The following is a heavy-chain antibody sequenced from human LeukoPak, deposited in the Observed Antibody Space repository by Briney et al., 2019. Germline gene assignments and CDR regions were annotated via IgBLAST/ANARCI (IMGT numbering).Heavy chain of an antibody. J-gene: IGHJ3*02. Sequence: GGSLRLSCAASGFXFSTYWIHWVRQAPGKGLLWVSFINNDGSTTSYADSVRGRFTISRDNAKNTLYLQMNSLRAEDTAVYYCANSISVAGTYAFNIWGQGTMVTVSS. CDR1: GFXFSTYW. V-gene: IGHV3-74*01. D-gene: IGHD6-19*01. CDR2: INNDGSTT. CDR3: ANSISVAGTYAFNI.